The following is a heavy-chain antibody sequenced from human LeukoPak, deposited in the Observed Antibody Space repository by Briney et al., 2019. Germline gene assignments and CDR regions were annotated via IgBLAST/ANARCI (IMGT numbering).Heavy chain of an antibody. D-gene: IGHD2-8*01. Sequence: ASVKVSCEASGYTFTGYYMHWVRQAPGQGLEWMGWINPNSGGTNYAQKFQGRVTMTRDTSISTAYMELSRLRSDDTAVYYCARDYCTNGVCCSYFDYWGQGTLVTVSS. CDR3: ARDYCTNGVCCSYFDY. V-gene: IGHV1-2*02. CDR2: INPNSGGT. CDR1: GYTFTGYY. J-gene: IGHJ4*02.